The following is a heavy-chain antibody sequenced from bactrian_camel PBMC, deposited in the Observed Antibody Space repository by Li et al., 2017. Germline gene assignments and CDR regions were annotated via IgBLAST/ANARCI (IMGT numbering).Heavy chain of an antibody. CDR2: IDIDGST. V-gene: IGHV3S67*01. D-gene: IGHD6*01. CDR3: AAGTERRGFRCTVESGRAFFGY. J-gene: IGHJ6*01. CDR1: GYTYFSYFTGAC. Sequence: DVQLVESGGGSVQAGGSLRLSCAVSGYTYFSYFTGACMAWFRQAPGKEREGVADIDIDGSTSCADSVKGRFAISRDNPRIVSTLFIQVDSLKSEDSAMYYCAAGTERRGFRCTVESGRAFFGYWGQG.